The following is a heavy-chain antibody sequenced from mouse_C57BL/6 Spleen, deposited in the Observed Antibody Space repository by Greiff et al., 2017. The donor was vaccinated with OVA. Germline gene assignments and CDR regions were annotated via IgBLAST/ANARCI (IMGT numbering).Heavy chain of an antibody. CDR1: GYTFTSYG. CDR2: IYPRSGNT. J-gene: IGHJ4*01. V-gene: IGHV1-81*01. Sequence: VQLQQSGAELARPGASVKLSCKASGYTFTSYGISWVKQRTGQGLEWIGEIYPRSGNTYYNEKFKGKATLTADKSSSNAYMELRSLTSEDSAVYFCARLWTGYAMDYWGQGTSVTVSS. D-gene: IGHD6-1*01. CDR3: ARLWTGYAMDY.